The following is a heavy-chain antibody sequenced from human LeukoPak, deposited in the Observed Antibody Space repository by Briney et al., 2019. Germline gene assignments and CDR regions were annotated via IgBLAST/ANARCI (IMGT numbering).Heavy chain of an antibody. V-gene: IGHV3-30-3*01. CDR2: ISYDGSNK. Sequence: GRSLRLSCAASGFTLSSYAMHWVRQAPGKGLEWVAVISYDGSNKYYADSVKGRFTISRDNSKNTLYLQMNSLRAGDTALYYCAKDLPDTSGWSRGAFDKWGQGTLVTVSS. J-gene: IGHJ4*02. CDR3: AKDLPDTSGWSRGAFDK. CDR1: GFTLSSYA. D-gene: IGHD6-19*01.